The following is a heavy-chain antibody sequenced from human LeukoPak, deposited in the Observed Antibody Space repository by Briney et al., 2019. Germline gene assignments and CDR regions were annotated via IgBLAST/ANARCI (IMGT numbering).Heavy chain of an antibody. D-gene: IGHD1-26*01. CDR3: AKDPYGGTYPSYFDY. Sequence: GGSLSLSCAASGFTLSSYGMNWVRQAPGKGLDWVAFLRYDGSTAFYEDSVKGRFTISRDSSENTLYLQMNSLTPADTAIYYCAKDPYGGTYPSYFDYWGQGTLVTVS. CDR1: GFTLSSYG. J-gene: IGHJ4*02. V-gene: IGHV3-30*02. CDR2: LRYDGSTA.